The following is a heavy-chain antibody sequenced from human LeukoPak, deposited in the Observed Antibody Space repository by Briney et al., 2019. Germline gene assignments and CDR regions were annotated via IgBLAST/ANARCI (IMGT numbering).Heavy chain of an antibody. CDR2: IYHSGST. Sequence: SETLSLTCAVSGYSISSGYYWGWIRQPPGKGLEWIGSIYHSGSTYYNPSLKSRVTISVDTSKNQFSLKLSSVTAADTAVYYCARVQLWFGEIDYWGQGTLVTVSS. J-gene: IGHJ4*02. CDR1: GYSISSGYY. CDR3: ARVQLWFGEIDY. V-gene: IGHV4-38-2*01. D-gene: IGHD3-10*01.